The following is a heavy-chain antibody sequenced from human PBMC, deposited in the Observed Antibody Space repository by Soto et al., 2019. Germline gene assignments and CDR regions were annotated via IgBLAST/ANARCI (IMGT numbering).Heavy chain of an antibody. Sequence: SETLSLTCAVSGGSISSSNWWSWVRQPPGKGLEWIGEIYHSGSTNYNPSLKSRVTISVDKSKNQFSLKLSSVTAADTAVYYCARDGGEYSSGHSFDYWGQGTLVTVSS. CDR2: IYHSGST. V-gene: IGHV4-4*02. J-gene: IGHJ4*02. CDR1: GGSISSSNW. D-gene: IGHD6-25*01. CDR3: ARDGGEYSSGHSFDY.